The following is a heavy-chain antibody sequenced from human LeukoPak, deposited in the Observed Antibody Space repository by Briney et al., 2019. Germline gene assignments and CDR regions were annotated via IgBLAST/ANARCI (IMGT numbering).Heavy chain of an antibody. V-gene: IGHV5-51*01. J-gene: IGHJ4*02. Sequence: GESLKISCKVSGYSFTIYWIAWVRQMPGKGLEWMGIIYPGDSDTRYSPSFQGHVSISADKSISTAYLQWSSLKASDTAIYYCARRDMATRTPFDYWGQGTLSPSP. CDR2: IYPGDSDT. CDR3: ARRDMATRTPFDY. CDR1: GYSFTIYW. D-gene: IGHD5-24*01.